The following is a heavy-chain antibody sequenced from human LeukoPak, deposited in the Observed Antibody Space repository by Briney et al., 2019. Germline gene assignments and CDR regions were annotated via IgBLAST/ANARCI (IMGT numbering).Heavy chain of an antibody. D-gene: IGHD2-2*01. CDR3: ARTPPIPAAMNYFDY. J-gene: IGHJ4*02. V-gene: IGHV4-4*07. CDR1: GGSISSYY. Sequence: SETLSLTCTVSGGSISSYYWSWIRQPAGKGLEWIGRIYTSGSTNYNPSHKSRVTMSVDTSKNQFSLKLSSVTAADTAVYYCARTPPIPAAMNYFDYWGQGTLVTVSS. CDR2: IYTSGST.